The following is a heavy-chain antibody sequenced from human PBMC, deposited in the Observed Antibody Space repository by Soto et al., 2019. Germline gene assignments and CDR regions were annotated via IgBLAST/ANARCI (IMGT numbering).Heavy chain of an antibody. V-gene: IGHV3-21*01. D-gene: IGHD6-13*01. Sequence: EVQLVESGGGLVKPGGSLRLSCAASGFTFSSYSMNWVRQAPGKVLEWVSSISSSSSDIYYADSVKGRFTISRENAKNSRYLHKNSVRSEDTAVYYCGAYGTCDRIASDYWCQGTLVTVSS. CDR3: GAYGTCDRIASDY. CDR1: GFTFSSYS. CDR2: ISSSSSDI. J-gene: IGHJ4*02.